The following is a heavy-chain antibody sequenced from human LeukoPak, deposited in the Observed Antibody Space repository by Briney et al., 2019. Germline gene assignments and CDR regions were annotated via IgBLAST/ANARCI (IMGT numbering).Heavy chain of an antibody. J-gene: IGHJ6*02. CDR1: GFTFSSYS. D-gene: IGHD1-26*01. V-gene: IGHV3-21*01. CDR3: ARVASGTLYGMDV. Sequence: GGSLRLSCAASGFTFSSYSMNWVRQAPGKGLEWVSSISSSSSYIYYADSVKGRFTISRDNAKNSPYLQMNSLRAEDTAVYYCARVASGTLYGMDVWGQGTTVTVSS. CDR2: ISSSSSYI.